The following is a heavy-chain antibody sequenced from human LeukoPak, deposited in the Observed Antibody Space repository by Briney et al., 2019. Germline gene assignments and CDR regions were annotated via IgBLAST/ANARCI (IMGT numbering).Heavy chain of an antibody. Sequence: GGSLRLSCAASGFTFSSYEMNWVRQAPGKGLEWVSYISSSGSTIYYADSVKGRFTISRDNAKNSLYLQMNSPRAEDTAVYYCAGYYDSSGYLDYWGQGTLVTVSS. D-gene: IGHD3-22*01. J-gene: IGHJ4*02. CDR2: ISSSGSTI. CDR1: GFTFSSYE. CDR3: AGYYDSSGYLDY. V-gene: IGHV3-48*03.